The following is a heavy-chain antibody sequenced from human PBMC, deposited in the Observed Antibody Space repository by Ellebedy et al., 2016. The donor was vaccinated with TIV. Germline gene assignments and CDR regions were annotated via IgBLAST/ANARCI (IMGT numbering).Heavy chain of an antibody. CDR2: IYYSGNT. CDR1: GDSISSGTYS. CDR3: ARSLYYVDWFDP. Sequence: SETLSLTXAVSGDSISSGTYSWSWIRQPPGKGLEWIGYIYYSGNTYYNPSLKSRVTISVDTSKNQFSLKLSSVTAADTAVYYCARSLYYVDWFDPWGQGTLVTVSS. J-gene: IGHJ5*02. V-gene: IGHV4-30-2*05. D-gene: IGHD3-16*01.